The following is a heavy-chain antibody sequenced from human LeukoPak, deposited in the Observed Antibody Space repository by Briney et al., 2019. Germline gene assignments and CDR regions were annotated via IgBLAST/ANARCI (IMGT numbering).Heavy chain of an antibody. CDR2: ITTHGGST. CDR3: MGGYSYGDY. CDR1: GFTFSSYT. J-gene: IGHJ4*02. Sequence: GGSLRLSCSASGFTFSSYTMHWVRQVPGKGLESVSAITTHGGSTYYADSVKGRFTISRDDSKNTLYLQMSSVRPEDTAVYYCMGGYSYGDYWGQGTLVTVSS. V-gene: IGHV3-64D*09. D-gene: IGHD5-18*01.